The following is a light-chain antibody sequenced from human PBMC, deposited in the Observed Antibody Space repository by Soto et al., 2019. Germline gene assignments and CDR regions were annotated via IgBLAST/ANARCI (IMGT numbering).Light chain of an antibody. CDR3: SSYTSSSTL. V-gene: IGLV2-14*01. J-gene: IGLJ7*01. Sequence: QSALTQPASVSGSPGQSITISCXGTSSDVGGYNYVSWYQQHPGKAPKLMIXXVSNRPSGVSNRFSGSKSGNTASLTISGLQAEDEADYYCSSYTSSSTLFGGGTQLTVL. CDR1: SSDVGGYNY. CDR2: XVS.